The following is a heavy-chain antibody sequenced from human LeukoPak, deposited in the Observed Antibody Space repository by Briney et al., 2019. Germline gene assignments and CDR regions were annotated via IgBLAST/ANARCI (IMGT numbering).Heavy chain of an antibody. CDR2: ISAYNGNT. V-gene: IGHV1-18*01. D-gene: IGHD4-17*01. J-gene: IGHJ4*02. CDR3: ARDIYGDYGGDY. CDR1: GGTFSIYA. Sequence: GASVTVSCTASGGTFSIYAISWVRQAPGQGLGWMGWISAYNGNTNYAQKLQGRVTMTTDTSTSTAYMELRSLRSDDTAVYYCARDIYGDYGGDYWGQGTLVTVSS.